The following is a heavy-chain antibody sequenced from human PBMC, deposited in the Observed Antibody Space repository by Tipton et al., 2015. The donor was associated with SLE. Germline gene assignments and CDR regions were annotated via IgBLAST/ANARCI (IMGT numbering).Heavy chain of an antibody. CDR3: ARDNWNDVKYYFYGFDV. Sequence: LRLSCAVYGGSFSGYYWSWIRQPPGKGLEWIGYISYSGSTNYNPSLKSRVTMSVDTSKNQFSLRVASVTAADTAVYYCARDNWNDVKYYFYGFDVWGQGTTVTVSS. D-gene: IGHD1-1*01. J-gene: IGHJ6*02. V-gene: IGHV4-59*01. CDR1: GGSFSGYY. CDR2: ISYSGST.